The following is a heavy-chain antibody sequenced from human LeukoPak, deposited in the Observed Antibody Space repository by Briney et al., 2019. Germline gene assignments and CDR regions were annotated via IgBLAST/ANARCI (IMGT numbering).Heavy chain of an antibody. Sequence: PSETLSLTCTVSGGSISSYYWSWIRQPPGKGLESIGYIYYSGSTNYNPSLKSRVTISVDTSKNQFSLKLSSVTAADTAVYYCARLGDTAMVTLDYWGQGTLVTGSS. J-gene: IGHJ4*02. CDR1: GGSISSYY. CDR2: IYYSGST. CDR3: ARLGDTAMVTLDY. V-gene: IGHV4-59*08. D-gene: IGHD5-18*01.